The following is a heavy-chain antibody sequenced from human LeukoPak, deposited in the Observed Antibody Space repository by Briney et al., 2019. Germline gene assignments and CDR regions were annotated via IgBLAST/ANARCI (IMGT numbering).Heavy chain of an antibody. J-gene: IGHJ4*02. D-gene: IGHD3-3*01. CDR3: ARGRFWSGYYWYFDY. CDR1: GFTFRSYV. Sequence: GGSLRLSCATSGFTFRSYVMNWVRQAPGKGLEWVSSISGSDDTTYYADSVEGRFTISRDNSKNKLYLQMNSLRADDTAVYYCARGRFWSGYYWYFDYWGQGALVTVSS. CDR2: ISGSDDTT. V-gene: IGHV3-23*01.